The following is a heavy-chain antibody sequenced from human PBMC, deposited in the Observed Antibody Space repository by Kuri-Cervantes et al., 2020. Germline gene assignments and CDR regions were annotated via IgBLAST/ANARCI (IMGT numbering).Heavy chain of an antibody. Sequence: SETLSLTCAVYGGSFSGYYWSWIRQPPGKGLEWIGEINHSGSTNYNPSLKSRVTISVDTSKNQFSLKLSSVTAADTAVYYCARCGLGAGVWGNRGFDYWGQGTLVTVSS. J-gene: IGHJ4*02. CDR1: GGSFSGYY. D-gene: IGHD3-16*01. CDR2: INHSGST. CDR3: ARCGLGAGVWGNRGFDY. V-gene: IGHV4-34*01.